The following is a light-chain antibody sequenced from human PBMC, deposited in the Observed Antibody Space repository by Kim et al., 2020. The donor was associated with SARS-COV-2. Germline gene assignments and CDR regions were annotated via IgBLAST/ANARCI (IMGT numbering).Light chain of an antibody. CDR1: SNNIGAGYE. CDR3: QSYDSGLGGSV. CDR2: ANT. Sequence: RGTNASTGSSNNIGAGYEENWYQQLPGTAPKLVIDANTKRPSGNPDRVSGSKSGTSASLAITGLLAADEADYYCQSYDSGLGGSVVGTGTKVTVL. J-gene: IGLJ1*01. V-gene: IGLV1-40*01.